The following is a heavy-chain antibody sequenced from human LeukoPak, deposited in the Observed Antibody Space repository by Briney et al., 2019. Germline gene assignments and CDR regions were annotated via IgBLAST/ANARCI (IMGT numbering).Heavy chain of an antibody. CDR2: IYYSGST. CDR1: GGSISSYY. J-gene: IGHJ5*02. Sequence: PSETLSLTCTVSGGSISSYYWSWIRQPPGKGLEWIGYIYYSGSTNYNPSLKSRVTISVDTSKNQFSLKLSPVTAADTAVYYCARDLGYYYDSSGYYLNWFDPWGQGTLVTVSS. V-gene: IGHV4-59*01. CDR3: ARDLGYYYDSSGYYLNWFDP. D-gene: IGHD3-22*01.